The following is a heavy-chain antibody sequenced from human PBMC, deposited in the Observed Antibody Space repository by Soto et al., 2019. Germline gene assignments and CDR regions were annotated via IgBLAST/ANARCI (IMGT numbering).Heavy chain of an antibody. D-gene: IGHD2-15*01. J-gene: IGHJ5*02. CDR3: AIVDCSGGSCYLPGYNWFDP. Sequence: QVQLVQSGAEVKKPRASVKVSCKASGYTITGYYMHWVRQAPAQGLEWMGWINPNSGGTNYAQKFQGWVTMTRDTSIMTAYMELSRLRSDDTAVYYCAIVDCSGGSCYLPGYNWFDPWGQGTLVTVSS. CDR2: INPNSGGT. V-gene: IGHV1-2*04. CDR1: GYTITGYY.